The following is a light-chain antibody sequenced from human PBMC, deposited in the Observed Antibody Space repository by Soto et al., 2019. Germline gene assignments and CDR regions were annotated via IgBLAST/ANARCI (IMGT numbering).Light chain of an antibody. J-gene: IGKJ5*01. CDR2: WAS. CDR1: QSVLYSSNNKNY. Sequence: DIVMTQSPDSLAVSLGERATINCKSSQSVLYSSNNKNYLAWYQQKPGQPPKLLIYWASTRESGVPDRFSGSEAGTEFPLTISSLQAEDVAVYYCQQYYSPPLTFGQGTRLQIK. V-gene: IGKV4-1*01. CDR3: QQYYSPPLT.